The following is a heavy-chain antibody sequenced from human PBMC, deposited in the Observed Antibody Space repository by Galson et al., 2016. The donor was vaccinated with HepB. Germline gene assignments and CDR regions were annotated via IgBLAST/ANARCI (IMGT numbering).Heavy chain of an antibody. Sequence: PALVKPTQTLTLTCTVSGFSLSTSGMCVSWIRQPPGKALEWLALIDWDDDKYYSTSLKTRLTISKDTSKNQVVLTMTNMGPVDTATYYCARSLRYDSSGYSPAVNYYYGMDVWGQGTTGTVAS. CDR1: GFSLSTSGMC. V-gene: IGHV2-70*01. CDR2: IDWDDDK. J-gene: IGHJ6*02. CDR3: ARSLRYDSSGYSPAVNYYYGMDV. D-gene: IGHD3-22*01.